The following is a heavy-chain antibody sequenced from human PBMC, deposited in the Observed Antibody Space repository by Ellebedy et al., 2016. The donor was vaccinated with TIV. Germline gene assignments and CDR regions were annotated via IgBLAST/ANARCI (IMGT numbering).Heavy chain of an antibody. CDR2: INTYTGTT. CDR1: GYTFSSYV. Sequence: ASVKVSCKTSGYTFSSYVINWMRQGPGQGLEWMGWINTYTGTTNYSQKFRDRIPMTTDTSTSTAYLEVRSLGSDDTAVYYWARSMTRVTSWDFHHWGQGTLVTVSS. D-gene: IGHD4-17*01. CDR3: ARSMTRVTSWDFHH. J-gene: IGHJ1*01. V-gene: IGHV1-18*01.